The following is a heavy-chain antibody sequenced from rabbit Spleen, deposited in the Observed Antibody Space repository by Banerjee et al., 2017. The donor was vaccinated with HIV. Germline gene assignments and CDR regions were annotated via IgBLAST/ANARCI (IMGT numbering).Heavy chain of an antibody. Sequence: EQLEESGGGLVKPEGSLTLTCKASGVSLSDKDVMCWVRQAPGKGLEWIGSIYTGSGSTWYASWVNGRLTISNPSSPTVTLQMTSLTAADTATYFCARDTGSSFSTYGMDLWGQGTLVTVS. CDR1: GVSLSDKDV. CDR2: IYTGSGST. D-gene: IGHD8-1*01. CDR3: ARDTGSSFSTYGMDL. V-gene: IGHV1S45*01. J-gene: IGHJ6*01.